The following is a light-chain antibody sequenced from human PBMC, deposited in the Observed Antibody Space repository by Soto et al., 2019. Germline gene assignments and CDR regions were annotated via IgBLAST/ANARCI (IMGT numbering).Light chain of an antibody. CDR1: QSVSSN. CDR2: DAS. Sequence: EIVMTQSPATLSVSPGERATLSCRASQSVSSNLAWYQQKPGQAPRLLIYDASTRATAIPARFSGSGSGTEFTLTISSLQSEDFEVYYCQQYNNWPPLTFGGGTKVEIK. V-gene: IGKV3-15*01. CDR3: QQYNNWPPLT. J-gene: IGKJ4*01.